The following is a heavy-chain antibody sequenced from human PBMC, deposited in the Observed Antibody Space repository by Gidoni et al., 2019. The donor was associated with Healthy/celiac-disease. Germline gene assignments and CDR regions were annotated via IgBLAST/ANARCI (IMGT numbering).Heavy chain of an antibody. CDR1: GGSFSGYY. D-gene: IGHD6-13*01. V-gene: IGHV4-34*01. J-gene: IGHJ4*02. CDR3: ARAGYSSSWYPL. CDR2: INHSGST. Sequence: QVQLQQWGAGLLKPSETLSLTCAVYGGSFSGYYWSWIRQPPGKGLEWIGEINHSGSTNYNPSLKSRVTISVDTSKNQFSLKLSSVTAADTAVYYCARAGYSSSWYPLWGQGTLVTVSS.